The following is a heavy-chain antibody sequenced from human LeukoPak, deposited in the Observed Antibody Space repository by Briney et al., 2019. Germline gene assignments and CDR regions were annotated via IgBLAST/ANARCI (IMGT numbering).Heavy chain of an antibody. V-gene: IGHV3-49*04. Sequence: GGSLRLSCSASGFTFGDYVLIWVRQAPGKGLEWVGFIKSKAHGETTQYAASVKGRVTISRDDSKSIAYLQMNSLRAEDTAVYYCAKLGYGSGSYYILVWGQGTLVTVSS. CDR3: AKLGYGSGSYYILV. CDR1: GFTFGDYV. J-gene: IGHJ4*02. CDR2: IKSKAHGETT. D-gene: IGHD3-10*01.